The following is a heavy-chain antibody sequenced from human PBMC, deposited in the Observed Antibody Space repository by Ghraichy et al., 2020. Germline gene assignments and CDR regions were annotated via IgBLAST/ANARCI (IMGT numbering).Heavy chain of an antibody. J-gene: IGHJ6*02. CDR3: AKDPQYCSSTSCYSVGYYYYYGMDV. CDR2: ISYDGSNK. V-gene: IGHV3-30*18. Sequence: GGSLRLSCAASGFTFSSYGMHWVRQAPGKGLEWVAVISYDGSNKYYADSVKGRFTISRDNSKNTLYLQMNSLRAEDTAVYYCAKDPQYCSSTSCYSVGYYYYYGMDVWGQGTTVTVSS. CDR1: GFTFSSYG. D-gene: IGHD2-2*01.